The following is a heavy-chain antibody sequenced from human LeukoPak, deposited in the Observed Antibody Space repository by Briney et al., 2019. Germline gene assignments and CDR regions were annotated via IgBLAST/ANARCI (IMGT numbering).Heavy chain of an antibody. D-gene: IGHD3-10*01. J-gene: IGHJ5*02. CDR1: GDSVSSNSAA. CDR3: ARDKRGYYYGSGLNWFDP. V-gene: IGHV6-1*01. Sequence: SQTLSLTCAISGDSVSSNSAAWNWISQSPSRGLEWLGRTYYRSKWYNDYAASVKSRITINPDTSKNQFSLQLNSVTPEDTAVYYCARDKRGYYYGSGLNWFDPWGQGTLVTVSS. CDR2: TYYRSKWYN.